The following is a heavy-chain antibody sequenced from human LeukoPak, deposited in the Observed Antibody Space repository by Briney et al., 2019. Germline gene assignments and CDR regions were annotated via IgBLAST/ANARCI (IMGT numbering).Heavy chain of an antibody. J-gene: IGHJ5*02. CDR2: IYYSGST. CDR3: ARSSGYSSSGGLNWFDT. Sequence: PSETLSLTCTVSGGSISSSSYYWGWIRQPPGKGLEWIGSIYYSGSTYYNPSLKSRVTISVDTSKNQFSLKLSSVTAADTAVYYCARSSGYSSSGGLNWFDTWGQGTLVAVSS. CDR1: GGSISSSSYY. D-gene: IGHD6-13*01. V-gene: IGHV4-39*01.